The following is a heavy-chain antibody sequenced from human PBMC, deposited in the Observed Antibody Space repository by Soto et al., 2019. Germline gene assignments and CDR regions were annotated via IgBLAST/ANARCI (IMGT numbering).Heavy chain of an antibody. Sequence: PGESLKISCKGSGYSFTSYWIGWVRQMPGKGLEWMGIIYPGDSDTRYSPSFQGQVTISADKSISTAYLQWSSLKASDTAMYYCASSRYSGYESHYYYYYGMDVWGQGTKVTVSS. D-gene: IGHD5-12*01. CDR2: IYPGDSDT. V-gene: IGHV5-51*01. CDR3: ASSRYSGYESHYYYYYGMDV. CDR1: GYSFTSYW. J-gene: IGHJ6*02.